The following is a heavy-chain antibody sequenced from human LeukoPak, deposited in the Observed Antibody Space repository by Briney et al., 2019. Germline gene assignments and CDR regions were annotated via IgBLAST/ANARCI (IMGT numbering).Heavy chain of an antibody. CDR2: ISGSGGST. Sequence: SGGSLRLSCAASGFTFSSYAVSWVRQAPGKGLEWVSAISGSGGSTYYADSVKGRFTISRDNSKNTLYLQMNSLRAEDTAVYYCAKDWRNSGSYFNYWGQGTLVTVSS. D-gene: IGHD3-10*01. CDR3: AKDWRNSGSYFNY. J-gene: IGHJ4*02. CDR1: GFTFSSYA. V-gene: IGHV3-23*01.